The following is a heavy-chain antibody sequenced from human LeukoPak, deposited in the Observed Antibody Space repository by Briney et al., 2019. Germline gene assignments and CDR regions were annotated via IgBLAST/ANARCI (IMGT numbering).Heavy chain of an antibody. CDR1: GGSINSYY. J-gene: IGHJ4*02. V-gene: IGHV4-4*07. CDR3: ARGGGYYFDY. CDR2: IYTSGST. Sequence: PSETLSLTCTVSGGSINSYYWSWIRQPAGKGLEWIGRIYTSGSTNYNPSLKSRVTISMDKSKNQLYLKVTSVTAADTAVYYCARGGGYYFDYWGQGILVAVSS. D-gene: IGHD5-12*01.